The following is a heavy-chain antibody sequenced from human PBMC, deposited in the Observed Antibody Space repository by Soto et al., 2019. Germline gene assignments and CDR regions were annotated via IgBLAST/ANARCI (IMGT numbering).Heavy chain of an antibody. V-gene: IGHV4-59*08. J-gene: IGHJ4*02. Sequence: QVQLQESGPGLVRPSETLSLTCTVSSDSISSYYWIWIRQSPGKGLEWIGYTDYSGNTNYNPSLKSRVTISGETSKTKFSLRLSSVTAADTAVYYCARAVGDPLYYLDYWGQGTLVTVSS. CDR3: ARAVGDPLYYLDY. CDR2: TDYSGNT. D-gene: IGHD6-19*01. CDR1: SDSISSYY.